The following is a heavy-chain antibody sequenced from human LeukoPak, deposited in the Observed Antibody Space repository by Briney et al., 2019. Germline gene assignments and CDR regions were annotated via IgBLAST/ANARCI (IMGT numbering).Heavy chain of an antibody. Sequence: SETLSLTCTVSGGSISSHYWSWIRQPTGKGLEWIGYIYYSGSTNYNPSLKSRVTISVDTSKNQFSLKLSSVTAADTAVYYCARGRSERTYYYGSGSYPYYYYMDVWGKGTTVTVSS. CDR3: ARGRSERTYYYGSGSYPYYYYMDV. V-gene: IGHV4-59*11. CDR2: IYYSGST. J-gene: IGHJ6*03. D-gene: IGHD3-10*01. CDR1: GGSISSHY.